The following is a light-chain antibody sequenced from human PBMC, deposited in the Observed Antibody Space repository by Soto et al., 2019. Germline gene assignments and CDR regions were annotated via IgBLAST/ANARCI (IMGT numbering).Light chain of an antibody. CDR1: QSISTW. J-gene: IGKJ5*01. V-gene: IGKV1-5*01. CDR3: QQYNNWPPIT. CDR2: DAS. Sequence: DIQLTQSPSTLSASVGDRVSITCRASQSISTWLAWYQQKPGKAPKLLIFDASSLESRVSSRFSGRGSGTQFTLTISSLQSEDFAVYYCQQYNNWPPITFGQGTRLEIK.